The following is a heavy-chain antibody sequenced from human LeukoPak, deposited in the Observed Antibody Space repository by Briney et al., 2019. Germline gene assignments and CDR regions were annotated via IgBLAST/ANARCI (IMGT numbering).Heavy chain of an antibody. V-gene: IGHV4-4*02. J-gene: IGHJ5*02. CDR1: GGSISSSNW. CDR3: ARESVVAASQPPYNWFDP. CDR2: IYHSGST. D-gene: IGHD2-15*01. Sequence: ASGTLSLTCAVSGGSISSSNWWSWVRQPPGKGLEWIGEIYHSGSTNYNPSLKSRVTISVVKSKNQFSLKLSSVTAADTAVYYCARESVVAASQPPYNWFDPWGQGTLVTVSS.